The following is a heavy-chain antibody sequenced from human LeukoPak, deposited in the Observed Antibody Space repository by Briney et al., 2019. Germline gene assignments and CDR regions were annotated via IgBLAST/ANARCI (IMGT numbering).Heavy chain of an antibody. CDR3: ARAPYSYSYRPPPDY. J-gene: IGHJ4*02. D-gene: IGHD6-6*01. CDR1: GFTFSTYN. V-gene: IGHV3-33*01. CDR2: IWYDGGNK. Sequence: PERSLRLSCAASGFTFSTYNMHWVRQAPGTGLGWVAVIWYDGGNKYYADSVKGRFTISRDNSKNTLFLQMNSLRAEDTAVYYCARAPYSYSYRPPPDYWGQGTLVTVSS.